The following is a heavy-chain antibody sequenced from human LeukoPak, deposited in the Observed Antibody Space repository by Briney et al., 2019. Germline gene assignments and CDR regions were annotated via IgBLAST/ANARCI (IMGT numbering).Heavy chain of an antibody. V-gene: IGHV1-46*01. J-gene: IGHJ6*03. Sequence: ASVKVSCKASGYTFGSYYIHWVRQAPGQGLEWMGIINPSSGSTSYAQKFQGRVTMTSDTSTTTVYMELSSLRSEDTAVYYCARGRAWGSYYYFYLDVWGKGTTVTISS. CDR3: ARGRAWGSYYYFYLDV. CDR1: GYTFGSYY. CDR2: INPSSGST. D-gene: IGHD3-16*01.